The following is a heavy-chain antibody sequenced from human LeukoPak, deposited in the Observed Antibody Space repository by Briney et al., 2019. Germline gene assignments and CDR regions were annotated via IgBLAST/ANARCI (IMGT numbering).Heavy chain of an antibody. CDR3: ASITGTTALGD. Sequence: GGSLRLSCAASGFTFSSYWMHWVRHAPGKGLVWVSRINTDGSSTSYADSVKGRFTISRDNAKNTLYLQMNSLRAEDTAVYHCASITGTTALGDWGQGTLVTVSS. CDR1: GFTFSSYW. D-gene: IGHD1-20*01. J-gene: IGHJ4*02. V-gene: IGHV3-74*01. CDR2: INTDGSST.